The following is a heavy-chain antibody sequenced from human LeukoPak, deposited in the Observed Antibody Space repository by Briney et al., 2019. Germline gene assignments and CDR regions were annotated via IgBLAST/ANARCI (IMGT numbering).Heavy chain of an antibody. J-gene: IGHJ6*03. CDR2: IWYDGSNK. CDR1: GFTFSSYG. V-gene: IGHV3-33*01. CDR3: ARGRGISSGWYLGYSYYYMDV. D-gene: IGHD6-19*01. Sequence: GRSLRLSCAASGFTFSSYGMHWVRQAPGKGLEWVAVIWYDGSNKYYADSVKGRFTISRDNSKNTLYLQMNSLRAEDTAVYYCARGRGISSGWYLGYSYYYMDVWGKGTTVTVS.